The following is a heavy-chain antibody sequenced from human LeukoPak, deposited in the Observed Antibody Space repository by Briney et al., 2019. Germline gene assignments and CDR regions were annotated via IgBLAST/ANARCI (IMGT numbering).Heavy chain of an antibody. J-gene: IGHJ6*02. V-gene: IGHV4-31*03. CDR3: ARDRATPGYYYYGRDV. D-gene: IGHD5-24*01. CDR2: IYYSGST. CDR1: GGSISSGGYY. Sequence: SETLSLTCTVSGGSISSGGYYWSWIRQHPGKGLEWIGYIYYSGSTYYNPSLKSRVTISVDTSKNQFSLKLSSVTAADTAVYYCARDRATPGYYYYGRDVWGQGTTVTVSS.